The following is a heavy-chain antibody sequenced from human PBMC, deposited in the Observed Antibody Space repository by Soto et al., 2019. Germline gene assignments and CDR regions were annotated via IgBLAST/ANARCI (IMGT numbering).Heavy chain of an antibody. Sequence: GASVKVSCKASGYTFTSYAMHWVRQAPGQRLEWMGWINAGNGNTKYSQKFQGRVTITRDTSASTAYMELSSLRSEDTAVYYCARAGAAAGTNWFDPWGQGTLVTVSS. CDR3: ARAGAAAGTNWFDP. CDR2: INAGNGNT. V-gene: IGHV1-3*01. D-gene: IGHD6-13*01. CDR1: GYTFTSYA. J-gene: IGHJ5*02.